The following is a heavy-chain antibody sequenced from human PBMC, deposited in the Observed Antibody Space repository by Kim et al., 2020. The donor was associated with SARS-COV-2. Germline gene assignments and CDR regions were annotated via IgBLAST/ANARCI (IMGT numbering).Heavy chain of an antibody. J-gene: IGHJ4*02. CDR1: GGSISSSSYY. D-gene: IGHD3-22*01. Sequence: SETLSLTCTVSGGSISSSSYYWGWIRQPPGKGLEWIGSIYYSGSTYYNPSLKSRVTISVDTSKNQFSLKLSSVTAADTAVYYCSVVITDMDFDYWGQGTLVTVSS. CDR3: SVVITDMDFDY. V-gene: IGHV4-39*01. CDR2: IYYSGST.